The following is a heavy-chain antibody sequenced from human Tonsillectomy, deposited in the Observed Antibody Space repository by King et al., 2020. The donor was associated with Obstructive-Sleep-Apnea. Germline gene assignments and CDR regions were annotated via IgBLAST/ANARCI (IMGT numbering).Heavy chain of an antibody. CDR1: GFTFDDYT. CDR2: ISWDGGST. Sequence: VQLVESGGVVVQPGGSLRLSCAASGFTFDDYTMHWFRQAPGKGLDWVSLISWDGGSTYYADSLKGRFTISRDNSKNSLYLQMNSLRTEDTALYYCARQGDRYYFDYWGQGTLVTVSS. CDR3: ARQGDRYYFDY. V-gene: IGHV3-43*01. D-gene: IGHD3-10*01. J-gene: IGHJ4*02.